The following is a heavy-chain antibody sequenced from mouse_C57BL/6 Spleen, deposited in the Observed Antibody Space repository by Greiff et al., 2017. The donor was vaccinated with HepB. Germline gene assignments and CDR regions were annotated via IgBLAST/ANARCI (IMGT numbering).Heavy chain of an antibody. D-gene: IGHD1-1*01. CDR1: GFTFSDYY. Sequence: EVKLVESEGGLVQPGSSMKLSCTASGFTFSDYYMAWVRQVPEKGLEWVANINYDGSSTYYLDSLKSRFIISRDNAKNILYLQMSSLKSEDTATYYCARVITTADFDVWGTGTTVTVSS. CDR2: INYDGSST. CDR3: ARVITTADFDV. J-gene: IGHJ1*03. V-gene: IGHV5-16*01.